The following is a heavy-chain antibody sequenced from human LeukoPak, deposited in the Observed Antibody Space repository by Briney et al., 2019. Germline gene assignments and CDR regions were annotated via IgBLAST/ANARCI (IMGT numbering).Heavy chain of an antibody. D-gene: IGHD3-16*02. CDR2: LNTNTGNP. V-gene: IGHV7-4-1*02. CDR3: ARGRYDYVWGSYRYPPSYFDY. Sequence: ASVKVSCKASGYTFTSYAMNWVRQAPGQGLEWMGWLNTNTGNPTYAQGFTGRFVFSLDTSVSTAYLQISSLKAEDTAVYYCARGRYDYVWGSYRYPPSYFDYWGQGTLVTVSS. J-gene: IGHJ4*02. CDR1: GYTFTSYA.